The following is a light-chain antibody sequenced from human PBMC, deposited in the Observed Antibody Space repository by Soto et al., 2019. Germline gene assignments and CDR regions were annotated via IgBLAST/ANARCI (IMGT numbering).Light chain of an antibody. J-gene: IGLJ1*01. V-gene: IGLV2-14*01. CDR2: EVN. CDR1: SXDVGGYNY. CDR3: NSYTSRYTFV. Sequence: QSVLTQPASVSGSPGQSITISCTGTSXDVGGYNYVSWYQQHPGKAPKLMIYEVNNRPSEVSNRFSGSKSGNTASLTISGLQPEDEADYYCNSYTSRYTFVLGTGTKVTVL.